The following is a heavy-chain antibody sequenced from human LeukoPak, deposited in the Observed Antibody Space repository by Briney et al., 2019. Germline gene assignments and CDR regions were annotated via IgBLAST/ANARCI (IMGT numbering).Heavy chain of an antibody. CDR3: ARDSGTTGEVKFDP. V-gene: IGHV4-4*07. J-gene: IGHJ5*02. Sequence: PSETLSLTCTVSGGSIHSYWSWIRQPAGKGLEWIGRISGSGTITYNPALQSRLAISIDTSKNQFSLKLMSVTAADTAVYYCARDSGTTGEVKFDPWGQGTLVTVSS. CDR2: ISGSGTI. D-gene: IGHD3-10*01. CDR1: GGSIHSY.